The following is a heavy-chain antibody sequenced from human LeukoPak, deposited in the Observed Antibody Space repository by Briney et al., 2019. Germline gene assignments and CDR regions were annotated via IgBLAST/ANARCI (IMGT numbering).Heavy chain of an antibody. CDR2: IWYDGSNK. CDR1: GFTFSSYG. J-gene: IGHJ4*02. Sequence: PGRSLRLSCAASGFTFSSYGMHWVRQAPGKGLEWVAVIWYDGSNKYYADSVKGRFTISRDNSKDTLYLQMNSLRAEDTAVYYCAREMAAAALPSDYWGQGTLVTVSS. CDR3: AREMAAAALPSDY. D-gene: IGHD6-6*01. V-gene: IGHV3-33*01.